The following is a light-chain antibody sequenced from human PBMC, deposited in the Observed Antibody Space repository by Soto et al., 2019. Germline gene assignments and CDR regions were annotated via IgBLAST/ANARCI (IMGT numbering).Light chain of an antibody. CDR1: SSDIGGYNF. CDR3: NSCTSANTYV. J-gene: IGLJ1*01. V-gene: IGLV2-14*03. CDR2: DVI. Sequence: QRVRKHPASGNGAAVGGLPISCTRTSSDIGGYNFVSWYQQHPGKAPKLMIYDVINRPSGVPNRFSGSKSGNTASLTISGLQAEDEADYYCNSCTSANTYVFGTGTKVTVL.